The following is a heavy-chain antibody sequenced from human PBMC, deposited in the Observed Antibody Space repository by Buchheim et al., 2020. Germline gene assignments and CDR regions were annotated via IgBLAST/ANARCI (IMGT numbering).Heavy chain of an antibody. D-gene: IGHD2-21*02. Sequence: QVQLQQWGAGLLKPSETLSLTCAVYGGSFSGYYWSWIRPPPGKGLEWIGEINHSGSTNYNPSLKSRVTISVDTSKNQFSLQLSSVTAADTAVYYCARVGVFCYLKRACDAFDIWGQGT. CDR2: INHSGST. V-gene: IGHV4-34*01. CDR3: ARVGVFCYLKRACDAFDI. J-gene: IGHJ3*02. CDR1: GGSFSGYY.